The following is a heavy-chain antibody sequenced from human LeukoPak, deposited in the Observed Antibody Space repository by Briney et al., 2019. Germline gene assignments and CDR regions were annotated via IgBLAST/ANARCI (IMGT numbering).Heavy chain of an antibody. CDR1: GGSISSYY. CDR3: ARWEYASSWFDP. D-gene: IGHD1-26*01. CDR2: IYYSGST. Sequence: ASETLSLTCTVSGGSISSYYWSWIRQPPGKGLEWIGHIYYSGSTKYNPSLKSRVTISVDTSKNQLSLKLSSVTAADTAVYYCARWEYASSWFDPWGQGTLVTVSS. J-gene: IGHJ5*02. V-gene: IGHV4-59*08.